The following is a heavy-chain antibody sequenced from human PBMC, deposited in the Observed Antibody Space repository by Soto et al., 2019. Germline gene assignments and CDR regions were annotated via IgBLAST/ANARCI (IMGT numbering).Heavy chain of an antibody. D-gene: IGHD3-16*01. V-gene: IGHV4-34*01. CDR2: INHSGST. CDR1: GGSFSGYY. J-gene: IGHJ1*01. CDR3: AGARAGGWGRHFQH. Sequence: QVQLQQWGAGLLKPSETLSLTCAVYGGSFSGYYWSWIRQPPGKGLEWIGEINHSGSTNYNPSLKRWVTISVNTSKDQFPLKLGSVTAGGTGGYYCAGARAGGWGRHFQHWGQGTLVTVSS.